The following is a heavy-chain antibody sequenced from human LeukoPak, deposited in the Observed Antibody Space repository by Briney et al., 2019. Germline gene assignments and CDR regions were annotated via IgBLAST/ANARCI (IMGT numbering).Heavy chain of an antibody. CDR1: GFTFSSYA. Sequence: QPGGSLRLCCAASGFTFSSYAMSWVRQAPGKGLEWVSAISGSGGSTYYADSVKGRFTISRDNSKNTLYLQLNSLRAEDTAVYYCVRTMVRGVISYYFDYWGQGTLVTVSS. CDR2: ISGSGGST. J-gene: IGHJ4*02. D-gene: IGHD3-10*01. V-gene: IGHV3-23*01. CDR3: VRTMVRGVISYYFDY.